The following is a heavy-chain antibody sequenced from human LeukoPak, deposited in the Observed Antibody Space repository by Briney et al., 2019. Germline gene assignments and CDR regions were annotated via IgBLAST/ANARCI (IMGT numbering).Heavy chain of an antibody. D-gene: IGHD1-26*01. Sequence: PSETLSLTCTVSGGSISSSSYYWGWIRQPPGKGLEWIGSIYYSGSTYYNPSLKSRVTISVDTSKNQFSLKLGSVTAADTAVYYCARQLEWELLRGEEFDYWGQGTLVTVSS. CDR1: GGSISSSSYY. CDR2: IYYSGST. J-gene: IGHJ4*02. CDR3: ARQLEWELLRGEEFDY. V-gene: IGHV4-39*01.